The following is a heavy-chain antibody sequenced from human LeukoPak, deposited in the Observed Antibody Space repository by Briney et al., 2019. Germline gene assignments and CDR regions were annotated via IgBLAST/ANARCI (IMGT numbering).Heavy chain of an antibody. Sequence: SETLSLTCTVSGGSISSSDYYWGWIRQPPGKGLEWIGSIYYGGITYYNPSLKSRVTISVDTSMNQFSLKLSFVTTADTAVYYCARALGYCSGGSCTRGYNWFDPWGQGTLVTVPS. J-gene: IGHJ5*02. D-gene: IGHD2-15*01. V-gene: IGHV4-39*01. CDR3: ARALGYCSGGSCTRGYNWFDP. CDR2: IYYGGIT. CDR1: GGSISSSDYY.